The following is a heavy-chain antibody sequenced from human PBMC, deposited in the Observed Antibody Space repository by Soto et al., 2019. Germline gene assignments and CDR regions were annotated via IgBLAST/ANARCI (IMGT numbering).Heavy chain of an antibody. V-gene: IGHV3-23*01. Sequence: EVQLLESGGGLVQPGGSLRLSCAASGFNFYGYAMTWVRKAPGKGLEWVSAISASGGTTHYADSVKGRFTISRDNSQNTLYLQMNSLRVEDTAVYYCAKGRVGLHYYGIAVWGQGTTATV. J-gene: IGHJ6*02. CDR2: ISASGGTT. CDR1: GFNFYGYA. D-gene: IGHD2-21*02. CDR3: AKGRVGLHYYGIAV.